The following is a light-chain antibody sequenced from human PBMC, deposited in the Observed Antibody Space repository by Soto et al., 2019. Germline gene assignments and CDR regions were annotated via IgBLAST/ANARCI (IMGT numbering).Light chain of an antibody. J-gene: IGKJ4*01. V-gene: IGKV3-15*01. CDR3: QQNNKWPPVT. CDR1: QTISTY. CDR2: GAS. Sequence: EVVMTQSPATVSVSPGEGVTLSCRASQTISTYLAWYQQKPGQAPRLLIYGASTRATGVPARFSGGGSGTEFSLTISSLQDEDFAFYYCQQNNKWPPVTFGGGTKVEIK.